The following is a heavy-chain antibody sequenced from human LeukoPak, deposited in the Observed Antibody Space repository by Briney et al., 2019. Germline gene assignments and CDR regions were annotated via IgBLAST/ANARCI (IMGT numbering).Heavy chain of an antibody. Sequence: SVKVSCKASGYTFTSYAISWVRQAPGQGLGWMGGIIPIFGKANYAQKFQGRVTITADESTSTAYMELSSLRSEDTAVYYCAREPVFDSSERNWFDPWGQGTLVTVSS. CDR1: GYTFTSYA. D-gene: IGHD3-22*01. CDR3: AREPVFDSSERNWFDP. J-gene: IGHJ5*02. V-gene: IGHV1-69*13. CDR2: IIPIFGKA.